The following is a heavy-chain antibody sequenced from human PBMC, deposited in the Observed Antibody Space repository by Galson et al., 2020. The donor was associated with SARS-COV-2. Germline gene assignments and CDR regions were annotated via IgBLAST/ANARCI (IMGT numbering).Heavy chain of an antibody. D-gene: IGHD2-21*02. CDR1: DGSVRSAGSS. CDR2: IYHSGTT. CDR3: ARVVTATHNYCDP. Sequence: SETLSLTCAVSDGSVRSAGSSWGWIRPPPGKGLEWIGYIYHSGTTSYNPSLKGRVTISVDSSKEQFSLKMTSVTAADTAMYYCARVVTATHNYCDPWGQGILVTVSS. J-gene: IGHJ5*02. V-gene: IGHV4-30-2*01.